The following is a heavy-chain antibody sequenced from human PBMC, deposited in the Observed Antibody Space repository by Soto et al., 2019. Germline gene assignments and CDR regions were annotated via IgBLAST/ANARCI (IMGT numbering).Heavy chain of an antibody. J-gene: IGHJ4*02. V-gene: IGHV3-30*18. CDR3: AKDRIAVAASFAY. D-gene: IGHD6-19*01. Sequence: QVQLVESGGGVVQPGRSLRLSCAASGFTFSSSGMHWFRQAPGKGLEWVAVISYDGSNKYYTDSVKGRFTISRDNSKNTLYLQMNSLRAEDTAVYYCAKDRIAVAASFAYWGQGTLVTVSS. CDR2: ISYDGSNK. CDR1: GFTFSSSG.